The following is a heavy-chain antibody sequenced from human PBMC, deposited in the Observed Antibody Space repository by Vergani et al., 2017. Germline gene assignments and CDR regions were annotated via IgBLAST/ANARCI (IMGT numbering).Heavy chain of an antibody. J-gene: IGHJ6*03. V-gene: IGHV1-69*14. CDR1: GGTFSSYA. CDR2: IIPIFGTA. Sequence: QVQLVQSGAEVKKPGSSVKVSCKASGGTFSSYAISWVRQAPGQGLEWMGRIIPIFGTANCAQKFQGRVTITADKSTSTAYMGLSSLRSEDTAVYYCARGEWVTAAIWGYYYMDVWGKGTTVTVSS. CDR3: ARGEWVTAAIWGYYYMDV. D-gene: IGHD2-2*02.